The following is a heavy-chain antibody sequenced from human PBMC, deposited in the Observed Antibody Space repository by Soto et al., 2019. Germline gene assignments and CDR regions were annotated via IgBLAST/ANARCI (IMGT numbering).Heavy chain of an antibody. V-gene: IGHV3-48*03. CDR3: ARYNYYDSSGLNHDAFDI. CDR2: ISSSGSTI. J-gene: IGHJ3*02. CDR1: GFTFSRYE. Sequence: PGGSLRLSCAASGFTFSRYEMNWVRQAPGKGLEWVSYISSSGSTIYYADSVKGRFTISRDNAKNSLYLQMNSLRAEDTAVYYCARYNYYDSSGLNHDAFDIWGQGTMVTVSS. D-gene: IGHD3-22*01.